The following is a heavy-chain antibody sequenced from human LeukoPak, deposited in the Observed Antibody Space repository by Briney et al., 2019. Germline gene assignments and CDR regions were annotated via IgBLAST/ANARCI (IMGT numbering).Heavy chain of an antibody. D-gene: IGHD3-3*01. Sequence: SETLSLTCTVSGGSISSSSYYWSWIRQPPGKGLEWIGSIYYSGSTYYNPSLKTRVTISVDTSKNQFSLKLSSVTAADTAVYYCARVSLEWLSGYYYMDVWGKGTTVTVSS. CDR1: GGSISSSSYY. CDR3: ARVSLEWLSGYYYMDV. CDR2: IYYSGST. J-gene: IGHJ6*03. V-gene: IGHV4-39*07.